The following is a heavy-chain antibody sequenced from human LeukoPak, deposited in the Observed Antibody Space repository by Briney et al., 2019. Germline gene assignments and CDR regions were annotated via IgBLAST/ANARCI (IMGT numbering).Heavy chain of an antibody. J-gene: IGHJ4*02. CDR1: RFTVSNNY. CDR3: ARGQFYYGSGTFYPMDS. Sequence: GGSLRLSCAASRFTVSNNYIAWVRQAPGKGLEWVSVIYSGRSTYYADSVKGRFSLSRDNSRNTLYLQMNSLTDEDTAVYHCARGQFYYGSGTFYPMDSWGQGTLVTVSS. CDR2: IYSGRST. V-gene: IGHV3-66*01. D-gene: IGHD3-10*01.